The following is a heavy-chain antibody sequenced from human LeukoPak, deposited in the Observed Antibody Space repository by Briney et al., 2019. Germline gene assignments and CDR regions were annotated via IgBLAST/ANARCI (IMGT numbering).Heavy chain of an antibody. J-gene: IGHJ4*02. CDR2: IYWDDDK. CDR3: AHRRPGHLTGWDNSYFDN. V-gene: IGHV2-5*02. D-gene: IGHD1/OR15-1a*01. Sequence: SGPTLVNPTQTLTLTCTFSGFSLYSGGVGVGWIRQPPGKALEWLAVIYWDDDKRYNPSLRSRLTMSKDASKSQVFLEMRNMDPVDAATYYCAHRRPGHLTGWDNSYFDNWGPGTLVTVSS. CDR1: GFSLYSGGVG.